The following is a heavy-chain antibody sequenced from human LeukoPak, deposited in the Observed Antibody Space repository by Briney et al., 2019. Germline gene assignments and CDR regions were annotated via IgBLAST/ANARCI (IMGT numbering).Heavy chain of an antibody. Sequence: ASVKVSCKASGYTFTSYGISWVRQAPGQGLEWMGWISAYNGNTNYAQKLQGRVTMTRDTSITTAYMELRRLRSDDTAVYYCASSSGYYGHVDYWGQGTLVTVSS. CDR3: ASSSGYYGHVDY. CDR2: ISAYNGNT. V-gene: IGHV1-18*01. CDR1: GYTFTSYG. D-gene: IGHD3-22*01. J-gene: IGHJ4*02.